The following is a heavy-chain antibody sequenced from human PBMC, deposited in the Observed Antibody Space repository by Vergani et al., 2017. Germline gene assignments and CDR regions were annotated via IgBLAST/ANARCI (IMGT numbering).Heavy chain of an antibody. J-gene: IGHJ4*02. CDR1: EFTFSNYA. D-gene: IGHD1/OR15-1a*01. CDR2: ISGGDDTS. CDR3: GKLTHGTLLMGGPIWGH. V-gene: IGHV3-23*01. Sequence: EVQLLESGGGLVQPGGSLRLTCAASEFTFSNYAMNWFRQAPGKGLEWVSTISGGDDTSAYAESVKGRFTISRDNSKNTLYLQMNSLRAEDTAVYYCGKLTHGTLLMGGPIWGHWGQGTLVTVSS.